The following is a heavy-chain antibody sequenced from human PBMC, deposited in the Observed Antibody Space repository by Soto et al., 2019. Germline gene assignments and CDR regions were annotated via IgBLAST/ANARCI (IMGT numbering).Heavy chain of an antibody. J-gene: IGHJ6*03. D-gene: IGHD6-13*01. CDR1: GFIFSSYS. V-gene: IGHV3-21*01. CDR2: ISSSSSYI. Sequence: GGSLRLSCAASGFIFSSYSMNWVRQAPGKGLEWVSSISSSSSYIYYADSVKGRFTISRDNAKNSLYLQMNSLRAEDTAVYYCAGGGDIAAAGIPQDYYYYMDVWGKGTTVTVSS. CDR3: AGGGDIAAAGIPQDYYYYMDV.